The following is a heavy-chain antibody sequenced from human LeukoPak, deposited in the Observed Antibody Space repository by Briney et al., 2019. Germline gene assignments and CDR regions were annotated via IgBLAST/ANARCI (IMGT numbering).Heavy chain of an antibody. J-gene: IGHJ6*02. CDR3: ARDRVPFYSSTFKDYYLQYGLDV. D-gene: IGHD6-13*01. V-gene: IGHV1-2*02. CDR1: GYTFSGHY. Sequence: EASVRVSCKASGYTFSGHYIHWVRQAPGQGLEWMGWINPKNGGTRYAQRFQGRVSLTRDTSISTAYMEVSRLRSDDTALYFCARDRVPFYSSTFKDYYLQYGLDVWGQGTTVAVSS. CDR2: INPKNGGT.